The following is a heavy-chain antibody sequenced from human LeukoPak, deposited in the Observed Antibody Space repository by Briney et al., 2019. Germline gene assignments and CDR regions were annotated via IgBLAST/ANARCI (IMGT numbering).Heavy chain of an antibody. CDR3: ARLVVAATRPSNWFDP. D-gene: IGHD2-15*01. V-gene: IGHV3-48*03. Sequence: GGSLRLSCAASGFTFSSYEMNWVRQAPGKGLEWVSYISSSGSTIYYADSVKGQFTISRDNAKNSLYLQMNSLRAEDTAVYYCARLVVAATRPSNWFDPWGQGTLVTVSS. J-gene: IGHJ5*02. CDR2: ISSSGSTI. CDR1: GFTFSSYE.